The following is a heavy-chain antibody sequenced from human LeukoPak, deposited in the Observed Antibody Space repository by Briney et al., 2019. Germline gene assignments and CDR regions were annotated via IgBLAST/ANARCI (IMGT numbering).Heavy chain of an antibody. Sequence: GGSLRLSCAACIFIFSSCGMQFARQAPGKGLECVAIISYDGSNKYYTDSVKGRFTISRDNSKTTLYLQMNSPRAEHRAVYYSAMSGITVRVSTVYLSYCGQGTLVTASS. J-gene: IGHJ4*02. CDR3: AMSGITVRVSTVYLSY. CDR1: IFIFSSCG. V-gene: IGHV3-30*03. CDR2: ISYDGSNK. D-gene: IGHD2/OR15-2a*01.